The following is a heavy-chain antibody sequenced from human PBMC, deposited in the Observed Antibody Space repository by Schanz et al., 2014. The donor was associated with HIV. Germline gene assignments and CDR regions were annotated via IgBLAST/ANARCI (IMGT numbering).Heavy chain of an antibody. V-gene: IGHV3-74*02. CDR2: INSDGSST. J-gene: IGHJ4*02. D-gene: IGHD5-12*01. CDR3: ARVPRWLQPHFDY. CDR1: GFTFNDYY. Sequence: VQLVESGGGLVKPGGSLRLSCAASGFTFNDYYMTWIRQAPGKGLEWVSRINSDGSSTSYADSVKGRFTISRDNAKNTLNLQMNSLSAEDAAVYYLARVPRWLQPHFDYWGQGILVTVSS.